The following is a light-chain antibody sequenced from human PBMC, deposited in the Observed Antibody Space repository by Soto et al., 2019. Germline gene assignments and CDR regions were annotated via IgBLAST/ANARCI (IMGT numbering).Light chain of an antibody. CDR2: GAS. J-gene: IGKJ1*01. V-gene: IGKV3-20*01. CDR1: QSVSSSY. Sequence: EIVMTQSPATLSVSPGERATLSCRASQSVSSSYFAWYQQKPGQAPRLLIYGASSRATGIPDRFSGSGSGTDFTLTISRLEPEDFAVYYCQQYASFGQGTKVDI. CDR3: QQYAS.